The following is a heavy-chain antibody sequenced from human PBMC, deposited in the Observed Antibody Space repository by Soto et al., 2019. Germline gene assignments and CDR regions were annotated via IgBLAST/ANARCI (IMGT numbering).Heavy chain of an antibody. Sequence: GGSLRLSCAASGFTFSDYYMSWIRQAPGKGLEWVSYISSSSSYTNYADSVKGRFTISRDNAKNSLYLQMDSLRAEDTAVYYCARDPIEYCTNGVCYPPDYWGQGTLVTVSS. D-gene: IGHD2-8*01. CDR2: ISSSSSYT. CDR3: ARDPIEYCTNGVCYPPDY. J-gene: IGHJ4*02. V-gene: IGHV3-11*06. CDR1: GFTFSDYY.